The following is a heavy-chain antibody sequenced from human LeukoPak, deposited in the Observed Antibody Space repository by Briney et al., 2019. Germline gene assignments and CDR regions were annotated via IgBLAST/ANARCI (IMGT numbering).Heavy chain of an antibody. CDR3: AREYYDYVWGSYRRKGDFDY. Sequence: GGSLRLSCAASGFTFSSYAMHWVRQAPGKGLEWVAVISYDGSNKYYADSVKGRLTISRDNSKNTLYLQMNSLRAEDTAVYHCAREYYDYVWGSYRRKGDFDYWGQGTLVTVSS. D-gene: IGHD3-16*02. J-gene: IGHJ4*02. CDR1: GFTFSSYA. V-gene: IGHV3-30-3*01. CDR2: ISYDGSNK.